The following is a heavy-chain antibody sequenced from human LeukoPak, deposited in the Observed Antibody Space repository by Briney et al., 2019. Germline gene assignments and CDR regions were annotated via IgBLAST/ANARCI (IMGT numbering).Heavy chain of an antibody. V-gene: IGHV3-30*18. Sequence: GGSLRLSCAASGFTFRSYGMHWVRQAPGKGLEWVAVISYDGSNKYYGDSVKGRFTISRDNSKNTLYLQMNSLRAEDTAVYYCAKFSYDSSGYFAPFLDVWGKGTTVTISS. D-gene: IGHD3-22*01. CDR1: GFTFRSYG. J-gene: IGHJ6*04. CDR2: ISYDGSNK. CDR3: AKFSYDSSGYFAPFLDV.